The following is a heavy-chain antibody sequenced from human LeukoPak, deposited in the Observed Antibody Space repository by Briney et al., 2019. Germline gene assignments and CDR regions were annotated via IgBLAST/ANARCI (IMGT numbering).Heavy chain of an antibody. V-gene: IGHV4-39*07. CDR3: ARMDYDILTGYYPFDY. Sequence: PSETLSLTCTVSGGPISSSSYYWGWIRQPPGKELEWIGSIYYSGSTYYNPSLKSRVTISVDMSKNQFSLKLSSATAADTAVYYCARMDYDILTGYYPFDYWGQGTLVTVSS. J-gene: IGHJ4*02. CDR1: GGPISSSSYY. CDR2: IYYSGST. D-gene: IGHD3-9*01.